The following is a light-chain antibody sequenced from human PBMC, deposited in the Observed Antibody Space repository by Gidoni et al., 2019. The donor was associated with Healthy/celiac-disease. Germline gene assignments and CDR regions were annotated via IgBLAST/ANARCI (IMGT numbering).Light chain of an antibody. CDR2: AAS. Sequence: DIKMTQSPSSLSASVGDRVTITCRASQSISSYLNWYQQKPGKAPKLLIYAASSLQSGVPSRFSGSGSGTDFTLTISSLQPEDFATYYCQQSYSTRVTFGQGTKLEXK. CDR3: QQSYSTRVT. J-gene: IGKJ2*01. V-gene: IGKV1-39*01. CDR1: QSISSY.